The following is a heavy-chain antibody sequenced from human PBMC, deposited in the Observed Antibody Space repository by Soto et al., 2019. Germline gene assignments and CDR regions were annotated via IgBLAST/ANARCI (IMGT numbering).Heavy chain of an antibody. V-gene: IGHV3-30-3*01. CDR3: ARDPRGYSYRFDY. J-gene: IGHJ4*02. Sequence: GGSLRLSCAASGFTFSSYAMHWVRQAPGKGLEWVAVISYDGSNKYYADSVKGRFTISRDNSKNTLYLQMNSLRAEDTAVYYCARDPRGYSYRFDYWGQGTLVTVSS. CDR2: ISYDGSNK. CDR1: GFTFSSYA. D-gene: IGHD5-18*01.